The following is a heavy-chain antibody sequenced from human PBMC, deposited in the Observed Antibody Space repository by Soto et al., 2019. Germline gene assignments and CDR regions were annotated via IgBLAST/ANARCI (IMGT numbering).Heavy chain of an antibody. CDR3: AKTSGVIVVVTSFDH. CDR1: GVSFSKYA. Sequence: LRLSCAASGVSFSKYALTWVRQAPGKGLEWVSAISGSGESKYDADSVKGRFTISSDNSKNTLYLEMNSLRPEDTAMYYCAKTSGVIVVVTSFDHWGQGTLVTVSS. D-gene: IGHD3-22*01. J-gene: IGHJ4*02. V-gene: IGHV3-23*01. CDR2: ISGSGESK.